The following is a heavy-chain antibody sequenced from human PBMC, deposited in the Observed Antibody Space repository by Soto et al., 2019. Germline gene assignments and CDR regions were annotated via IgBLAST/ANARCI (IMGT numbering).Heavy chain of an antibody. Sequence: GGSLRLSCVDSGFSFSNYGMNWVRQAPGKGLEWVSSINSRSNYIYYADSVKGRFTISRDNAKKSLYLQMNSLRDEETAVYYCARDQGSYGYVVHFDYWGKGPLVTVA. CDR2: INSRSNYI. D-gene: IGHD5-18*01. J-gene: IGHJ4*02. CDR3: ARDQGSYGYVVHFDY. CDR1: GFSFSNYG. V-gene: IGHV3-21*01.